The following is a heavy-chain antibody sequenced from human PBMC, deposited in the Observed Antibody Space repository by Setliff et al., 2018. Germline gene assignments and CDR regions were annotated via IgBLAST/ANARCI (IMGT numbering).Heavy chain of an antibody. J-gene: IGHJ3*02. CDR2: IYYSGST. Sequence: LSETLSLTCTISGGSISSGGYYWSWIRQHPGMGLEWIGYIYYSGSTYHNPSLKTLVTISVDTSKNQFSLKLSSVTAADTAVYYCARCSGSYDAFDIWGQGTMVTVSS. CDR3: ARCSGSYDAFDI. CDR1: GGSISSGGYY. D-gene: IGHD1-26*01. V-gene: IGHV4-31*01.